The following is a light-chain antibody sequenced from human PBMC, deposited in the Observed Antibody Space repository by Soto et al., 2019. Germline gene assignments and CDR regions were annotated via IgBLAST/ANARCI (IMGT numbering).Light chain of an antibody. J-gene: IGLJ3*02. CDR1: SSDVGGYDH. CDR2: DVT. Sequence: QSVLTQPASVSGSPGQSITISCTGTSSDVGGYDHVSWYQQHPGKAPKLIIYDVTVRPSGISPRFSGSKSDNTASLAVSGLQSEDEADYYCSSYTNKDTLVFGGGTKLTVL. V-gene: IGLV2-14*03. CDR3: SSYTNKDTLV.